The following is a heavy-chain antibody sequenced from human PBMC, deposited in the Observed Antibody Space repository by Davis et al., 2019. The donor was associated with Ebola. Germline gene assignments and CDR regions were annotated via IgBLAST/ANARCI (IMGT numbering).Heavy chain of an antibody. CDR1: GFTFNIYG. Sequence: PGGSLRLSCAASGFTFNIYGMHWVRQAPDKGLQWVATISYDGARTYYPDSVEGRFTISRDSSENTLYLQMHSLRAEDTAVYYCARERERRANTHVYDAFDMWGQGTTVTVSA. D-gene: IGHD2-8*01. V-gene: IGHV3-30-3*01. J-gene: IGHJ3*02. CDR3: ARERERRANTHVYDAFDM. CDR2: ISYDGART.